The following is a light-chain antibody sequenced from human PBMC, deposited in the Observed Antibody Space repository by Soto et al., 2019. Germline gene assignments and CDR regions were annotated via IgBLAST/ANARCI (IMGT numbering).Light chain of an antibody. CDR3: QHYNSYSEA. CDR2: KAS. Sequence: DIQMTQSPSTLSGSVGDRVTITCRASQTISSWLAWYQQKPGKAPKXLIYKASTLKSGVPSRFSGSGSGTEFTITISSLQPDDCETYDCQHYNSYSEAFGQGTKVDIK. V-gene: IGKV1-5*03. J-gene: IGKJ1*01. CDR1: QTISSW.